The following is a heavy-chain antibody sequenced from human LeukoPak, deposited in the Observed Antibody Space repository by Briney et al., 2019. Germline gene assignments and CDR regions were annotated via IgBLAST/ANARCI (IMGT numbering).Heavy chain of an antibody. V-gene: IGHV3-9*01. J-gene: IGHJ3*02. CDR2: ISWNSGSI. CDR1: GFTFDDYA. Sequence: GGSLRLSCAASGFTFDDYAMHWVRQAPGKGLEWVSGISWNSGSIGYADSVKGRFTISRDNAKNSLYLQMNSPRAEDTALYYCATEITNDAFDIWGQGTMVTVSS. D-gene: IGHD3-10*01. CDR3: ATEITNDAFDI.